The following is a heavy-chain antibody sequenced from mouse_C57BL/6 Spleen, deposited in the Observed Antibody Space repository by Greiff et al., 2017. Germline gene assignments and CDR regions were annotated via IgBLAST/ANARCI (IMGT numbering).Heavy chain of an antibody. J-gene: IGHJ2*01. Sequence: VQLQQPGAELVRPGSSVKLSCKASGYTFTSYWMHWVKQRPIQGLEWIGNIDPSDSETHYNQKFKDKATLTVDKSASTAYMQLSSLTSEDSAVYYCARSPYFDYWGQGTTLTVSS. CDR1: GYTFTSYW. V-gene: IGHV1-52*01. CDR2: IDPSDSET. CDR3: ARSPYFDY.